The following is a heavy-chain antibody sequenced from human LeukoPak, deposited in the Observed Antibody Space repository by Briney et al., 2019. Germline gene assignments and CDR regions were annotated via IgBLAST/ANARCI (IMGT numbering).Heavy chain of an antibody. J-gene: IGHJ5*02. Sequence: SETLSLTCTVSGGSISSYYWSWIRQPAGKGLEWIGRIYTSGSTNYNPSLKSRVTMSVDTSKNQFSLKLSSVTAADTAVYYCARGPFPIVVVVAGATGPSWFDPWGQGTLVTVSS. V-gene: IGHV4-4*07. CDR1: GGSISSYY. CDR2: IYTSGST. D-gene: IGHD2-15*01. CDR3: ARGPFPIVVVVAGATGPSWFDP.